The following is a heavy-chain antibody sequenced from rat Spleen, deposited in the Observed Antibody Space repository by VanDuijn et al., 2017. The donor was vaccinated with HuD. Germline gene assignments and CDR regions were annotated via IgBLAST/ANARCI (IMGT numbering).Heavy chain of an antibody. CDR2: IRNIGGT. V-gene: IGHV2-41*01. CDR3: ARDENGYVNLWFAY. CDR1: GFSLTSYN. J-gene: IGHJ3*01. D-gene: IGHD2-3*01. Sequence: QVQLKESGPGLVQPSQTLSLTCTVAGFSLTSYNVHWIRQSPGKGLEWMGVIRNIGGTRYNPALKPRLSINKDTSKSQVFLKRNSLQTEDTATYYCARDENGYVNLWFAYWGQGTLVTVSS.